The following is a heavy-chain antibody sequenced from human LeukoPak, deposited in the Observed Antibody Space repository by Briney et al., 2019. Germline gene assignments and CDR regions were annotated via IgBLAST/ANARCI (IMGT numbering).Heavy chain of an antibody. J-gene: IGHJ4*02. CDR2: INHSGST. D-gene: IGHD5-12*01. CDR1: GGSFSDYY. V-gene: IGHV4-34*01. Sequence: SETLSLTCAVYGGSFSDYYWSWIRQPPGKGLEWIGEINHSGSTNYNPSLKSRVTISVDTSKNQFSLKLSSVTAADTAVYYCANRRGYSGYGKSSVFDYWGQGTLVTVSS. CDR3: ANRRGYSGYGKSSVFDY.